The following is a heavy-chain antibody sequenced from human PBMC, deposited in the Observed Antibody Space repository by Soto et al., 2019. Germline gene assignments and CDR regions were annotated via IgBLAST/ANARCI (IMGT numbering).Heavy chain of an antibody. V-gene: IGHV1-69*01. D-gene: IGHD3-22*01. Sequence: QVQLVQSGAEVKKPGSSVKVSCKASGGTFSSYAISWVRQAPGQGLEWMGGIIPIFGTANYAQKFQGRVTITGDESTSTAYMELSSLRSEDTAVYYCAGDAAPPYYYDSSGYLSWGQGTLVTVSS. CDR3: AGDAAPPYYYDSSGYLS. J-gene: IGHJ5*02. CDR2: IIPIFGTA. CDR1: GGTFSSYA.